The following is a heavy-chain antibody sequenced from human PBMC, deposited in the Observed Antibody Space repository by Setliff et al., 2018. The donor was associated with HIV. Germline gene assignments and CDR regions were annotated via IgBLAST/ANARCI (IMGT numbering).Heavy chain of an antibody. V-gene: IGHV3-15*01. CDR1: GFPFSTYA. Sequence: GGSLRLSCVASGFPFSTYAMNWVRQAPGKGLEWVGRVKSDRDGGTVDYAAPVKGRFTISIDDSRQTLYLQMNSLKTEDTAVYYCTTASNYWGQGSLVTVSS. CDR3: TTASNY. J-gene: IGHJ4*02. CDR2: VKSDRDGGTV.